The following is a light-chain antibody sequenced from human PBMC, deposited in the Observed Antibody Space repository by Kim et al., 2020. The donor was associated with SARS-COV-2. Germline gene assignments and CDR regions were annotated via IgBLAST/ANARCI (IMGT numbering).Light chain of an antibody. Sequence: SYELTQPPSVSVAPGKTASLACGGNNIGGTTVHWYQQKPGQAPVLVIFSDSNRPSGIPERFSGSNSGNTATLTISRVEAGDEADYYCQVWDSSSEQYVFG. CDR1: NIGGTT. CDR3: QVWDSSSEQYV. CDR2: SDS. J-gene: IGLJ1*01. V-gene: IGLV3-21*04.